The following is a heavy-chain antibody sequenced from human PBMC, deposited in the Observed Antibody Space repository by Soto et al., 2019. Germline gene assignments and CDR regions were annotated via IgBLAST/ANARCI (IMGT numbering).Heavy chain of an antibody. J-gene: IGHJ4*02. CDR1: GGSITGYH. CDR3: ASDIEGGGGRGY. V-gene: IGHV4-59*01. Sequence: QVQLQESGPGLVKPSETLSLTCTVSGGSITGYHWSWIRQPPGKGLEWIGYTHGSGITNYNPSLQSRVTISVDTSKNHFSLKLSSVTASDTAVYYGASDIEGGGGRGYWGQGHLLTVSS. D-gene: IGHD1-26*01. CDR2: THGSGIT.